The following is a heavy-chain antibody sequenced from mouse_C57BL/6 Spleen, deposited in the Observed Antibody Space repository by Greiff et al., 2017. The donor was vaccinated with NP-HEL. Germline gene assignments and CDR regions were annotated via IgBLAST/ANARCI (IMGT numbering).Heavy chain of an antibody. J-gene: IGHJ4*01. D-gene: IGHD4-1*01. CDR2: INPNNGGT. CDR3: ARKGLTGTEDAMDY. V-gene: IGHV1-26*01. CDR1: GYTFTDYY. Sequence: EVQLQQSGPELVKPGASVKISCKASGYTFTDYYMNWVKQSHGKSLEWIGDINPNNGGTSYNQKFKGKATLTVDKSSSTAYMELRSLTSEDSAVYYCARKGLTGTEDAMDYWGQGTSVTVSS.